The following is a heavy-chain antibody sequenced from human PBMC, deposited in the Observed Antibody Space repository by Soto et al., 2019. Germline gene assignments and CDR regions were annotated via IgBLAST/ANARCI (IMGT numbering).Heavy chain of an antibody. CDR2: IYYSGST. Sequence: SETLSLTCTVSGGSISSGGYYWSWIRQHPGKGLEWIGYIYYSGSTYYDPSLKSRVTISVDTSKNQFSPKLSSVTAADTAVYYCARDRGTYYDFWSGYFPGANWFDPWGQGTLVTVSS. CDR3: ARDRGTYYDFWSGYFPGANWFDP. CDR1: GGSISSGGYY. J-gene: IGHJ5*02. D-gene: IGHD3-3*01. V-gene: IGHV4-31*03.